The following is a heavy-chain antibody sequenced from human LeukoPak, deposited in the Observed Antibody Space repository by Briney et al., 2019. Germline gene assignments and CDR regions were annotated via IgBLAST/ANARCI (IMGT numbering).Heavy chain of an antibody. D-gene: IGHD3-22*01. J-gene: IGHJ4*02. Sequence: GGSLRLSCAASGFTFSSYGMHWVRQAPGKGLEWVAFIRYDGSNKYYADSVKGRFTISRDNSKNTLYLQMNSLRAEDTAVYYCAKEAMIVVVIPGGVDYWGQGTLVTVSS. CDR1: GFTFSSYG. CDR2: IRYDGSNK. CDR3: AKEAMIVVVIPGGVDY. V-gene: IGHV3-30*02.